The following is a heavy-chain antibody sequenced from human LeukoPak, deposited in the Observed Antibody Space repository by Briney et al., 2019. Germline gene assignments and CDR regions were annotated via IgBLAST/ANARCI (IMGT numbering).Heavy chain of an antibody. D-gene: IGHD1-26*01. J-gene: IGHJ4*02. CDR3: ARGIVGATIFDY. CDR1: GYTFTSYD. V-gene: IGHV1-8*01. CDR2: MNPNSGNT. Sequence: GASVKVSCKASGYTFTSYDINWVRQATGQGLEWMGWMNPNSGNTSYAQKFQGRVTMTRNTSISTAYMELSSLRSEDTAVYYCARGIVGATIFDYWGQGTLVTVSS.